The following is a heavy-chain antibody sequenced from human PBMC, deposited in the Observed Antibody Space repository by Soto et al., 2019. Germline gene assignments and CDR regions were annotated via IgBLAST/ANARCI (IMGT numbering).Heavy chain of an antibody. CDR2: IIPFLGVT. CDR3: ARDWESTVSTWSFGAF. D-gene: IGHD3-10*01. Sequence: QVQLVQSGAEVKKPGSSVKVSCKASGGTFSPYTVNWVRQAPGQGLEWMGRIIPFLGVTNYAQKFQARVTLTADTWTTTAYMALSGLRFEDTAVYYCARDWESTVSTWSFGAFWGRGTLVTVSS. V-gene: IGHV1-69*08. J-gene: IGHJ4*02. CDR1: GGTFSPYT.